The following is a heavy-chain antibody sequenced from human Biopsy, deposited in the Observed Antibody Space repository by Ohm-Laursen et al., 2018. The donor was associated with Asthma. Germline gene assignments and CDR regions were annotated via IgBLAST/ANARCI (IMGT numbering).Heavy chain of an antibody. CDR1: GGTFGRYA. CDR2: IIPIFGTS. V-gene: IGHV1-69*01. Sequence: SSVKVSCKASGGTFGRYAISWVRQAPGQGLEWMGGIIPIFGTSNYAQKFQGRVTITADESTSTAYMEMSSLRSEDTAVYYCARVDAIMISGDFYFYSGFDLWGQGPTATVSS. D-gene: IGHD3-16*01. J-gene: IGHJ6*02. CDR3: ARVDAIMISGDFYFYSGFDL.